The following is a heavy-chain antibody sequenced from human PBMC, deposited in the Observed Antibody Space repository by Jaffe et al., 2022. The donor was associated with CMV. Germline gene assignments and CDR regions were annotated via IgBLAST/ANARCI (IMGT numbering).Heavy chain of an antibody. CDR2: IYYSGST. J-gene: IGHJ3*02. Sequence: QVQLQESGPGLVKPSETLSLTCTVSGGSISSYYWSWIRQPPGKGLEWIGYIYYSGSTNYNPSLKSRVTISVDTSKNQFSLKLSSVTAADTAVYYCARGLHDYGDYASPFDAFDIWGQGTMVTVSS. CDR3: ARGLHDYGDYASPFDAFDI. V-gene: IGHV4-59*01. CDR1: GGSISSYY. D-gene: IGHD4-17*01.